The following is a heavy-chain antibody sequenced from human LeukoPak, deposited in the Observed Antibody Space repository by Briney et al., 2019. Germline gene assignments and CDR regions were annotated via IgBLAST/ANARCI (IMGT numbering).Heavy chain of an antibody. D-gene: IGHD5-18*01. Sequence: ASETLSLTCAVYGVSFSGYYWSWIRQPPGKGLEWIGEINHSGSTNYNPSLKSRVTISVDTSKNQFSLKLSSVTAADTAVYYCARGGYSYGRVLTVEKFFDYWGQGTLVTVSS. CDR2: INHSGST. J-gene: IGHJ4*02. CDR1: GVSFSGYY. V-gene: IGHV4-34*01. CDR3: ARGGYSYGRVLTVEKFFDY.